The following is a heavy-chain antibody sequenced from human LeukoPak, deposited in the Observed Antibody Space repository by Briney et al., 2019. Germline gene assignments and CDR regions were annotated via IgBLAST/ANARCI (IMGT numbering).Heavy chain of an antibody. CDR3: ATDRATQYFDY. Sequence: GGSLRLSCAASGVTFRNYGMHWVRQAPGKGLEWVAVIWYDGSNKDYADSVKGRFTVSRDNSRNTLFLQMNSLRVEDTAVYYCATDRATQYFDYWGQGTLVSVPS. CDR1: GVTFRNYG. D-gene: IGHD2-15*01. V-gene: IGHV3-33*01. J-gene: IGHJ4*02. CDR2: IWYDGSNK.